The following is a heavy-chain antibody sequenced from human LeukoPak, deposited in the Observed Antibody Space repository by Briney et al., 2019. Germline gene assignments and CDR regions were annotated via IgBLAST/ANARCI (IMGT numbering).Heavy chain of an antibody. J-gene: IGHJ4*02. Sequence: GGSLRLSCAASGFTFSSYEMNWVRQAPGKGLEWVSYISSSGSTIYYADSVKGRFTISRDNAKNSLYLQMNSLRAEDTAVYYCARVGERWLQLPDYWGQGTLVTVSS. CDR2: ISSSGSTI. D-gene: IGHD5-24*01. V-gene: IGHV3-48*03. CDR3: ARVGERWLQLPDY. CDR1: GFTFSSYE.